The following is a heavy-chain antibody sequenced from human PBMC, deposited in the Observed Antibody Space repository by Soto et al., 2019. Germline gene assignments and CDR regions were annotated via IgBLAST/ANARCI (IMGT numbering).Heavy chain of an antibody. J-gene: IGHJ4*02. D-gene: IGHD3-22*01. CDR3: ARGSGYYYWDDY. CDR2: ISGSGGST. Sequence: PGGSLRLSCAASGFTFSSYAMSWVRQAPGKGLEWVSAISGSGGSTYYADSVKGRFTISRDNSKNTLYLQMNSLRSEDTAVYYCARGSGYYYWDDYWGQGTLVTVSS. CDR1: GFTFSSYA. V-gene: IGHV3-23*01.